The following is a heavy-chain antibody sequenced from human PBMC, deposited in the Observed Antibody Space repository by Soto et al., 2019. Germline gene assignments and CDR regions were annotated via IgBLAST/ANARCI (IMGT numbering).Heavy chain of an antibody. J-gene: IGHJ5*01. CDR1: GGTLSGYY. CDR2: IYSSWST. D-gene: IGHD3-3*01. Sequence: PSETLSLTCTVTGGTLSGYYWTWIRQSAGGGLEWIGRIYSSWSTNYNPSLKSRVTISLDTSMNHFSLRLSSVTAADTAVYYCARGQRFFDWLDPLGQGTLVTVSS. CDR3: ARGQRFFDWLDP. V-gene: IGHV4-4*07.